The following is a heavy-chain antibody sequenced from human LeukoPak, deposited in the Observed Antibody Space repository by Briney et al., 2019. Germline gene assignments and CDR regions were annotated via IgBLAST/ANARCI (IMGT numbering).Heavy chain of an antibody. CDR1: GGSFSGYY. D-gene: IGHD6-13*01. V-gene: IGHV4-34*01. CDR2: INHSGST. Sequence: SETLSLTCAVYGGSFSGYYWSWIRQPPGKGLEWIGEINHSGSTNYNPSLKSRVTISVDTSKNQFSLKLSSVTAADTAVYYCARAEEIAAAAYWFDPWGQGTQVTVSS. CDR3: ARAEEIAAAAYWFDP. J-gene: IGHJ5*02.